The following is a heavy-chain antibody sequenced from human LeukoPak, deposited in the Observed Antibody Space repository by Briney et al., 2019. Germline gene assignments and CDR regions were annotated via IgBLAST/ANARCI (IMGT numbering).Heavy chain of an antibody. CDR3: AKDTIVVVPAASYYYGMGV. V-gene: IGHV3-23*01. CDR2: ISGSGGST. D-gene: IGHD2-2*01. CDR1: GFTFSSYA. Sequence: PGGSLRLSCAASGFTFSSYAMSWVRQAPGKGLEWVSAISGSGGSTYYADSVKGRFTISRDNSKNTLYLQMNSLRAEDTAVYYCAKDTIVVVPAASYYYGMGVWGQGTTVTVSS. J-gene: IGHJ6*02.